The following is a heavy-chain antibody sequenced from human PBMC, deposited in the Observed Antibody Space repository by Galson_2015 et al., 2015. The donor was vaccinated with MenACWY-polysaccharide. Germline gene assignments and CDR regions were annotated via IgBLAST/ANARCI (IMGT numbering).Heavy chain of an antibody. Sequence: SLRLSCAASGFTFSSNSMNWVRQAPGKGLEWVSYISSSSGTIYYADSVEGRFTISRDDAKNSLYLQMNSLRAEDTAVYYCASTSPNSFWGQGTRVIVSS. V-gene: IGHV3-48*01. J-gene: IGHJ4*02. CDR1: GFTFSSNS. CDR3: ASTSPNSF. D-gene: IGHD2-21*01. CDR2: ISSSSGTI.